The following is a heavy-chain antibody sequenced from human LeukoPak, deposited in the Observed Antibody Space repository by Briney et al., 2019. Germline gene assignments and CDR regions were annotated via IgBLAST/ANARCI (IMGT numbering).Heavy chain of an antibody. CDR1: GVSFRRYA. CDR3: TRGVVNAYAAFDY. V-gene: IGHV3-30-3*01. CDR2: ISFDGSTK. J-gene: IGHJ4*02. D-gene: IGHD3-16*01. Sequence: PGGSLRLSCAASGVSFRRYALHWVRQPPGKGLGWVSMISFDGSTKDYADSVKGRFTISRDNSNNTLDLQLNSLRAEDTALYYCTRGVVNAYAAFDYWGQGTLVIVSS.